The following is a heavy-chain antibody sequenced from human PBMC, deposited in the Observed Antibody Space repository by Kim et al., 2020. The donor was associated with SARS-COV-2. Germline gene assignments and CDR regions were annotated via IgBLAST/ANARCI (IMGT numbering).Heavy chain of an antibody. CDR3: ARAVPEYSSIDY. D-gene: IGHD4-4*01. V-gene: IGHV1-8*01. J-gene: IGHJ4*02. CDR2: MNPNSGNT. Sequence: ASVKVSCKASGYTFTSYDINWVRQATGQGLEWMGWMNPNSGNTGNAQKFQGRVTMTRNTAISTAYMELSSLRSEDTAVYYCARAVPEYSSIDYWGQGTLVTVSS. CDR1: GYTFTSYD.